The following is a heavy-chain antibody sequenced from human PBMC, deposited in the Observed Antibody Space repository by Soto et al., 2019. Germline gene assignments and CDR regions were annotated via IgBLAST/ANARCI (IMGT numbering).Heavy chain of an antibody. CDR3: ARDVSSDTTGFRGYDL. Sequence: SVKVSCKASGGTVSSYAITWVRQAPGKGLEWMGVFIPIFVSAHYAPKFQGRITITADESTSTAYMALSGLTSEDTAIYYCARDVSSDTTGFRGYDLWGQGTQVTVSS. CDR1: GGTVSSYA. V-gene: IGHV1-69*13. J-gene: IGHJ4*02. CDR2: FIPIFVSA. D-gene: IGHD3-10*01.